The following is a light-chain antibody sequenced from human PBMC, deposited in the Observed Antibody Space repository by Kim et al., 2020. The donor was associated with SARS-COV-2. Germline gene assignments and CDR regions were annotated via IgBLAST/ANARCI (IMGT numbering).Light chain of an antibody. CDR3: QKCDSAPWT. J-gene: IGKJ1*01. V-gene: IGKV1-27*01. CDR1: KDISNY. CDR2: AAS. Sequence: SIGARVTSACRASKDISNYLAWFQLKPGKAPKLLIYAASALQPGVPSRFSGSGSGTDFTLTVTSLQPEDVATYYCQKCDSAPWTFGQGTKVDIK.